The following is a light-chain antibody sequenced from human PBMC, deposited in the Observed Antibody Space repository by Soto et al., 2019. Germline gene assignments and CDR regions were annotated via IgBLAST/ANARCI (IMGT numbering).Light chain of an antibody. J-gene: IGLJ1*01. CDR2: DVS. V-gene: IGLV2-14*01. CDR1: SSDVGGYHY. CDR3: SSYTSSSTLYV. Sequence: QPVLTQPASISGSPGQSITISCTGTSSDVGGYHYVSWYQQHPGKAPKLMIYDVSNRPSGVSNRFSGSKSGNTASLTISGLQAEDEADYYCSSYTSSSTLYVFGTGTKVTVL.